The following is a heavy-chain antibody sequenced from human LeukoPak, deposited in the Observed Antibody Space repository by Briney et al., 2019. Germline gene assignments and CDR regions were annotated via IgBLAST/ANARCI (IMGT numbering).Heavy chain of an antibody. CDR1: GGSISSSSYY. CDR2: IYYSGST. J-gene: IGHJ5*02. CDR3: ARQYDYYDSSGYYYGAAPGRPRKGRWIDP. D-gene: IGHD3-22*01. V-gene: IGHV4-39*01. Sequence: PSETLSLTCTVSGGSISSSSYYWGWIRQPPGKGLEWIGSIYYSGSTYYNPSLKSRVTISVDTSKNQFSLKLCSVTAADTTVYYCARQYDYYDSSGYYYGAAPGRPRKGRWIDPWGQGTLVTVSS.